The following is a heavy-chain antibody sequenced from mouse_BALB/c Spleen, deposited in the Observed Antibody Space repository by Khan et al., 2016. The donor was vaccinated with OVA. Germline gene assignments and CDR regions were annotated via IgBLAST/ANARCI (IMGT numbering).Heavy chain of an antibody. V-gene: IGHV5-9*03. D-gene: IGHD1-1*02. CDR1: GFTFSSFT. Sequence: EVELVESGGGLVKPGGSLKLSCAASGFTFSSFTMSWVRQTPEKGLEWVSSISSGGDNTYYPDSVKGRFTISRDNAKNNLYLQMSSLRSEDTALYYCARSNYGPFAYWGQGTLVTVSA. J-gene: IGHJ3*01. CDR3: ARSNYGPFAY. CDR2: ISSGGDNT.